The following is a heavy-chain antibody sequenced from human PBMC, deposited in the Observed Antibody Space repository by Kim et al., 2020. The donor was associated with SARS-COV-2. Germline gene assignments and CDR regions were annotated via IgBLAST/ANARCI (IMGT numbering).Heavy chain of an antibody. V-gene: IGHV4-34*01. CDR2: HSGST. D-gene: IGHD2-8*01. J-gene: IGHJ5*02. Sequence: HSGSTNYNPSLKSRVTISVDTSKNQFSLKLSSVTAADTAVYYCARGTVYPWGQGTLVTVSS. CDR3: ARGTVYP.